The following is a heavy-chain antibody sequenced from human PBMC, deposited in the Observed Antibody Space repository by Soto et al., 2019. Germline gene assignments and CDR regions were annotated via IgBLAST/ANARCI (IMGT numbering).Heavy chain of an antibody. V-gene: IGHV4-38-2*02. CDR3: AREEYSSSSYDY. CDR1: GYSISSGYY. J-gene: IGHJ4*02. Sequence: AETLSLTCAVSGYSISSGYYLGLIRQPPGKGLEWIGSIYHSGSTYYNPSLKSRVTISVDTSKNQFSLKLSSVTAADTAVYYCAREEYSSSSYDYWGQGTRVTVSS. CDR2: IYHSGST. D-gene: IGHD6-6*01.